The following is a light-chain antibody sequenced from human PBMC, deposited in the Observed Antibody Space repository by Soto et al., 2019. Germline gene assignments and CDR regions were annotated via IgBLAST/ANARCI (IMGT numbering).Light chain of an antibody. CDR1: SSDVGDNDY. CDR3: CSSGGSPTYV. Sequence: QSVLTQPASVSGSPGQSITISCTGSSSDVGDNDYVSWYQQHPGRAPRLMIHEVRNRPSGVSNRFSGSKSGNTASLTISGLKVEDEADYYCCSSGGSPTYVFGTGTKLTVL. J-gene: IGLJ1*01. CDR2: EVR. V-gene: IGLV2-23*02.